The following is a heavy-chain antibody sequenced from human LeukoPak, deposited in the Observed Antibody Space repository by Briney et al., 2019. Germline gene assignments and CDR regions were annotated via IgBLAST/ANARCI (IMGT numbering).Heavy chain of an antibody. CDR3: ARERRLWFGGDAFDI. D-gene: IGHD3-10*01. Sequence: ASVKVSCKASGYTFTSYYMHWVRQAPGQGLEWMGIINPSGGSTSYAQKFQGRVTMTRDMSTSTVYMELSSLRSEDTAVYYCARERRLWFGGDAFDIWGQGTMVTVSS. CDR1: GYTFTSYY. CDR2: INPSGGST. V-gene: IGHV1-46*01. J-gene: IGHJ3*02.